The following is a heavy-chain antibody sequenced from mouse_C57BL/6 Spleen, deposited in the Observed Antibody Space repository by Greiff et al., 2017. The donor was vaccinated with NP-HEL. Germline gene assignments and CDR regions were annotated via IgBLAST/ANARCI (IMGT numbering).Heavy chain of an antibody. Sequence: EVQLVESGPELVKPGASVKISCKASGYTFTDYYMNWVKQSHGKSLEWIGDINPNNGGTSYNQKFKGKATLTVDKSSSTAYMELRSLTSEDSAVYYCARGGYFWYFDVWGTGTTVTVSS. CDR2: INPNNGGT. V-gene: IGHV1-26*01. CDR1: GYTFTDYY. CDR3: ARGGYFWYFDV. J-gene: IGHJ1*03. D-gene: IGHD2-3*01.